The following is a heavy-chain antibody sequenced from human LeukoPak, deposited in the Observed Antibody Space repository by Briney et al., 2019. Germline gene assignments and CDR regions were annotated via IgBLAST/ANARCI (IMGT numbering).Heavy chain of an antibody. J-gene: IGHJ4*02. CDR3: VRGNRADSGAHF. CDR2: TYFTGSS. CDR1: GDSINNDNNN. V-gene: IGHV4-39*07. D-gene: IGHD6-19*01. Sequence: SETLSLTCTVSGDSINNDNNNWAWIRQPPGKGLEWIGNTYFTGSSHYNPTLKGRVTISVTSKTQFSLNLYYVTAADTAVYFCVRGNRADSGAHFWGRGTRVIVSS.